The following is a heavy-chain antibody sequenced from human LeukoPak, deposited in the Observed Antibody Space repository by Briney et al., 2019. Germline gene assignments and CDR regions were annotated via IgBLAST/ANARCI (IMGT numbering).Heavy chain of an antibody. CDR2: ISGSGGST. D-gene: IGHD4-17*01. V-gene: IGHV3-23*01. J-gene: IGHJ4*02. Sequence: PGGSLRLSCAAPGFTFSSYAMSWVRQAPGKGLEWVSAISGSGGSTYYADSVKGRFTISRDNSKNTLYLQMNSLRAEDTAVYYCAKDRYGDYGLCDYWGQGTLVTVSS. CDR1: GFTFSSYA. CDR3: AKDRYGDYGLCDY.